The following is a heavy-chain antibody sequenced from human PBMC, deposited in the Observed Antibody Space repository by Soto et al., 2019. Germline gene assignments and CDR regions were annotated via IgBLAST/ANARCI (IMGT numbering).Heavy chain of an antibody. V-gene: IGHV1-2*04. Sequence: QVQLVQSGAEVKKPGASVKVSCKASGYTFTGYYMHWVRQAPGQGLEWMGWINPNSGGTNYAQKFQGWVTMTRDTSISTAYMESSRLSSDDTALYYCARAASSSSYYYYYYGMDVWCQGTTVTVSS. CDR2: INPNSGGT. D-gene: IGHD6-13*01. CDR1: GYTFTGYY. J-gene: IGHJ6*02. CDR3: ARAASSSSYYYYYYGMDV.